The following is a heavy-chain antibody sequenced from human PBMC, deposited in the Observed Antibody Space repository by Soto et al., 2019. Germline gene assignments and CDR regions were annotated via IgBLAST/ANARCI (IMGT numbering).Heavy chain of an antibody. V-gene: IGHV1-69*13. CDR1: GGTFSSYA. D-gene: IGHD6-6*01. J-gene: IGHJ4*02. CDR3: AIIYASIAARAFDY. Sequence: SVKVSCKASGGTFSSYAISWVRQAPGQGLEWMGGIIPIFGTANYAQKFQGRVTITADESTSTAYMELSSLRSEDTAVYYCAIIYASIAARAFDYWGQGTLVTVSS. CDR2: IIPIFGTA.